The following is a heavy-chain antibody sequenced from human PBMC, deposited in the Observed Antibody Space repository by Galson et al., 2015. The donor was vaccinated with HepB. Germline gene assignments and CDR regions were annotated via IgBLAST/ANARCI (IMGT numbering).Heavy chain of an antibody. J-gene: IGHJ4*02. CDR1: GFTFSSYA. D-gene: IGHD6-13*01. CDR2: ISYDGSNK. CDR3: VAFAVAAAGSPFY. V-gene: IGHV3-30-3*01. Sequence: SLRLSCAASGFTFSSYAMHWVRQAPGKGLEWVAVISYDGSNKYYADSVKGRFTISRDNSKNTLYLQMNSLRAEDTAVYYCVAFAVAAAGSPFYWGQGTLVTVSS.